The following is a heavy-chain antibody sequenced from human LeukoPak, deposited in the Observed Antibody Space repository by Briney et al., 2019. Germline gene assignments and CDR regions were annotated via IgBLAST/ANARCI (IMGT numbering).Heavy chain of an antibody. D-gene: IGHD1-7*01. J-gene: IGHJ4*02. V-gene: IGHV4-59*08. CDR3: ARAMGNLGVDY. CDR1: GGSISSYY. CDR2: IYYSGST. Sequence: SETLSLTCTVSGGSISSYYWSWIRQPPGKGLEWIGYIYYSGSTNYNPSLKSRVTISVDTSKNQFSLKLSSVTAADTAVYYCARAMGNLGVDYWGQGTLVTVSS.